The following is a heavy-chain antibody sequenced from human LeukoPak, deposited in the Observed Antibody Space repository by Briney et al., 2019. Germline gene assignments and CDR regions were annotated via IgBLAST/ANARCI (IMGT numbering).Heavy chain of an antibody. V-gene: IGHV1-69*06. Sequence: GSSVKVSCKASGGTFSSYAISWVRQAPGQGLEWMGGIIPIFGTANYAQKFQGRVTIIADKSTSTAYMELSSLRSEDTAVYYCARALRYFDWSKPFDYWGQGTLVTVSS. CDR3: ARALRYFDWSKPFDY. J-gene: IGHJ4*02. CDR1: GGTFSSYA. CDR2: IIPIFGTA. D-gene: IGHD3-9*01.